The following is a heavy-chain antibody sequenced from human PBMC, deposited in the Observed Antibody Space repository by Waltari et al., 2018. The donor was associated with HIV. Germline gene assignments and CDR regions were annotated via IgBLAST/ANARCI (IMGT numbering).Heavy chain of an antibody. Sequence: EVQLLESGGGLVQPGGSLRLSCAASGFTFSSYAMSWVRQAPGKGLEWVAVISGSGGSTDYADAVKGRFTISRDNSKNTLYLQMNSLRAEDTAVYYCAKGDYGDYWYYFDYWGQGTLVTVSS. CDR3: AKGDYGDYWYYFDY. J-gene: IGHJ4*02. V-gene: IGHV3-23*01. D-gene: IGHD4-17*01. CDR1: GFTFSSYA. CDR2: ISGSGGST.